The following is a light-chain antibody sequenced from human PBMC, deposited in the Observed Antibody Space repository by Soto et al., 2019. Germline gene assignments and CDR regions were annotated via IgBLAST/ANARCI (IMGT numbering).Light chain of an antibody. CDR1: QSVSSSY. CDR3: QQYGSAPFT. V-gene: IGKV3-20*01. J-gene: IGKJ3*01. Sequence: EIVLTQSPGTLSLSPGERATLSCRASQSVSSSYLAWYQQKPGQAPRLLIYGASSRATGITDRFSGSGSGKDFTVNISRLEPEDFAVYYCQQYGSAPFTFGPGTKVAIK. CDR2: GAS.